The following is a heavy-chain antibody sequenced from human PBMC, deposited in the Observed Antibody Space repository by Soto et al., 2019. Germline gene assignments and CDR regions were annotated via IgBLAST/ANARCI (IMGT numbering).Heavy chain of an antibody. CDR2: TYYGASS. J-gene: IGHJ4*02. Sequence: SQTLSLTCAVSGYSISSGYYWGWIRQPPGKGLEWLGTTYYGASSYYNPSLRSRITILLDASTNQLSLKLSSVTAADTAVYFCVRVAGSASWYETDSWGQGILVTVSS. CDR3: VRVAGSASWYETDS. V-gene: IGHV4-38-2*01. CDR1: GYSISSGYY. D-gene: IGHD6-13*01.